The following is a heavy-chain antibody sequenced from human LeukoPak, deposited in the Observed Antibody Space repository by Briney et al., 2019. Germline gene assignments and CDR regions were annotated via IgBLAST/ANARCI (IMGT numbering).Heavy chain of an antibody. D-gene: IGHD3-22*01. CDR2: IYYSGST. CDR3: ARAYYYDSSGYLNPKHNYFDY. J-gene: IGHJ4*02. Sequence: PSETLSLTCTVSGGSISSSSYYWGWIRQPPGKGLEWIGSIYYSGSTYYNPSLKSRVTISVDTSKNQFSLKLSSVTAADTAVYYCARAYYYDSSGYLNPKHNYFDYWGQGTLVTVSS. CDR1: GGSISSSSYY. V-gene: IGHV4-39*07.